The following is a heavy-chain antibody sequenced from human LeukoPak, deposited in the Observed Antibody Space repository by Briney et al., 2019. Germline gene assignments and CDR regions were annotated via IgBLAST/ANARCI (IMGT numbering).Heavy chain of an antibody. CDR3: ARDDRYGYYDY. D-gene: IGHD2-2*03. Sequence: GGSLRLSCTASGFPFSDYSMNWVRQAPGKGLEWISYIGISSGNTKYADSVKGRFTISRDNAKASLLLQMNSLRAEDTAVYYCARDDRYGYYDYWGQGTLVTVSS. J-gene: IGHJ4*02. CDR2: IGISSGNT. V-gene: IGHV3-48*01. CDR1: GFPFSDYS.